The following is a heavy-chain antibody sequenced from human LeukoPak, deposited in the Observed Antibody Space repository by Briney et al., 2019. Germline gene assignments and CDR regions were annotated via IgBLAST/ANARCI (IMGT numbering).Heavy chain of an antibody. D-gene: IGHD3-10*02. CDR2: ISSGTGSA. V-gene: IGHV3-23*01. Sequence: GGSLRLSCAASGFTLSSSGMSWVRQAPGKGLEWVSGISSGTGSAYYADSVKGRFTISRDNSKNTLYLQMNSLRAEDTAVYYCARDASNVYFDYWGQGTLVTVSS. CDR1: GFTLSSSG. J-gene: IGHJ4*02. CDR3: ARDASNVYFDY.